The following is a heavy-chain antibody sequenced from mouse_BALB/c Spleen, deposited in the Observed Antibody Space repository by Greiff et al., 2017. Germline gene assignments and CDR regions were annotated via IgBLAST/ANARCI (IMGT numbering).Heavy chain of an antibody. J-gene: IGHJ4*01. CDR3: ARNYRYDVAMDY. CDR1: GYSITSDYA. CDR2: ISYSGST. V-gene: IGHV3-2*02. Sequence: EVKLVESGPGLVKPSQSLSLTCTVTGYSITSDYAWNWIRQFPGNTLEWMGYISYSGSTSYNPSLKSRISITRDTSKNQFFLQLNSVTTEDTATYYCARNYRYDVAMDYWGQGTSVTVSS. D-gene: IGHD2-14*01.